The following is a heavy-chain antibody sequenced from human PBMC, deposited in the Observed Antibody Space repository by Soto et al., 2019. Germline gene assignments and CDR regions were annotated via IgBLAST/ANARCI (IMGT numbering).Heavy chain of an antibody. CDR3: AKERGYCISTSCPEYYYYGMDV. J-gene: IGHJ6*02. CDR1: GFTFSSYG. CDR2: ISYDGSNK. D-gene: IGHD2-2*01. Sequence: PGGSLRLSCAASGFTFSSYGMHWVRQAPGKGLEWVAVISYDGSNKYYADSVKGRFTISRDNSKNTLYLQMNSLRAEDTAVYYCAKERGYCISTSCPEYYYYGMDVWGQGTTVTVSS. V-gene: IGHV3-30*18.